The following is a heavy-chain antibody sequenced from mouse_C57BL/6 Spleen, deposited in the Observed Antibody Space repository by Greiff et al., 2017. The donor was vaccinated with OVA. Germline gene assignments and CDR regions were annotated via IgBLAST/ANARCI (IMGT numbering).Heavy chain of an antibody. V-gene: IGHV14-2*01. J-gene: IGHJ1*03. CDR3: ARDTLTGWYFDV. D-gene: IGHD4-1*01. CDR2: IDPEDGET. Sequence: VQLQQSGAELVKPGASVKLSCTASGFNIKDYYMHWVKQRTEKGLEWIGRIDPEDGETKYAPKFQGKATITADTSSNTADLQLSSLTSEDTAIYYCARDTLTGWYFDVWGTGTTVTVSS. CDR1: GFNIKDYY.